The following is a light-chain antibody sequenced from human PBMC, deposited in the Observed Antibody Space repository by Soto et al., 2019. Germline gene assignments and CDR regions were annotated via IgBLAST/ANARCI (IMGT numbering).Light chain of an antibody. CDR2: GAS. CDR1: QSVGSY. CDR3: QQYNKWPPVT. V-gene: IGKV3-15*01. J-gene: IGKJ2*01. Sequence: EIVMTQSPPTLSVSPGERVTLSCRASQSVGSYLAWYQQSPGQAPRLLNYGASTRATGIPARFSDSGSGTDFTLPISSLQSEDFAVYYCQQYNKWPPVTFGQGTKLAIK.